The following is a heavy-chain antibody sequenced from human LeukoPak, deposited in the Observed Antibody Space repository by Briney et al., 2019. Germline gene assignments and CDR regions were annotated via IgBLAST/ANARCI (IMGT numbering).Heavy chain of an antibody. D-gene: IGHD3-3*01. CDR2: ISSSSSYI. CDR1: GFTFSSYS. J-gene: IGHJ6*02. V-gene: IGHV3-21*01. Sequence: PGGSLRLSCAASGFTFSSYSMNWVRQAPGKGLEWVSSISSSSSYIYYADSVKGRFTISRDNAKNSLYLQMNSLRAEDTAVYYCARDLNYDFWSGSSGGMDVWGQGTTVTVSS. CDR3: ARDLNYDFWSGSSGGMDV.